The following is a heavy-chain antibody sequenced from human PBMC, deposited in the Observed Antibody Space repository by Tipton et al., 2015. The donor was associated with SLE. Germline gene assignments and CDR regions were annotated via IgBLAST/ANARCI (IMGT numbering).Heavy chain of an antibody. CDR3: ARELPGYGFDI. CDR1: GFTFSGYA. V-gene: IGHV3-30*04. Sequence: RSLRLSCAASGFTFSGYAMHWVRQAPGKGLEWVAVISYDGRNKYYAASVKGRFTISRDSSKNTLYLQMKSLRAEDAAVYYCARELPGYGFDIWGQETMVTFSS. J-gene: IGHJ3*02. CDR2: ISYDGRNK.